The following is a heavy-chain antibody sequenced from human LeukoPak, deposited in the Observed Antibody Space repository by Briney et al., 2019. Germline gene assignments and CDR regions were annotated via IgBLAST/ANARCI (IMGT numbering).Heavy chain of an antibody. CDR3: ARDRVTIFGVVFYGMDV. J-gene: IGHJ6*02. V-gene: IGHV1-2*02. CDR1: GYTFTGYY. D-gene: IGHD3-3*01. Sequence: ASVKVSCKASGYTFTGYYMHWVRQAPGQGLEWMGWINPNSGGTNYAQKFQGRVTMTRDTSISTAYMELSRLRSDDTAVYYCARDRVTIFGVVFYGMDVWGQGTMVTVSS. CDR2: INPNSGGT.